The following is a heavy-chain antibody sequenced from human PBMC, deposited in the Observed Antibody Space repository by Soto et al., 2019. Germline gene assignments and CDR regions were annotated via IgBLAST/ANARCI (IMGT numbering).Heavy chain of an antibody. J-gene: IGHJ6*02. CDR3: ARMDGDYNYHGLDV. Sequence: QVTLKESGPVLVKPTETLTLTCSVSGFSLTNGRMGVSWIRQPPGKALEWLAHFFSDAERSYSTSMQSRLNMYKDSSGSQVVLTMTNMAPADTATYFCARMDGDYNYHGLDVWGHGIAVTVSS. V-gene: IGHV2-26*01. CDR1: GFSLTNGRMG. D-gene: IGHD4-17*01. CDR2: FFSDAER.